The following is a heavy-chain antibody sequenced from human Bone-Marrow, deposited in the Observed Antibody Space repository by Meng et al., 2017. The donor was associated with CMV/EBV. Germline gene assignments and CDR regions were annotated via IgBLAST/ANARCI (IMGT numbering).Heavy chain of an antibody. V-gene: IGHV3-23*01. D-gene: IGHD4-23*01. CDR1: GFTFNNYA. J-gene: IGHJ1*01. Sequence: GGSLRLSCAASGFTFNNYAMSWVRQAPGKGLEWVSAISGSGGSTYYADSVKGRFTISRDNSKNTLYLQMNSLRAEDTAVYYCAKAPPDYGGNSKLNFQHWGQGTLVTVSS. CDR3: AKAPPDYGGNSKLNFQH. CDR2: ISGSGGST.